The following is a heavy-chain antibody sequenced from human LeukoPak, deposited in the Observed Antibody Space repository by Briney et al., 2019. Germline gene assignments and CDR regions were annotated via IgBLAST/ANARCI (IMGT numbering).Heavy chain of an antibody. D-gene: IGHD5-12*01. CDR1: RFTFSSYA. V-gene: IGHV3-23*01. CDR3: AKDPHSGYDPYNAFDI. Sequence: RPGGSLRLSCAASRFTFSSYAMSWVRQAPGKGLEWVSAISGSGGSTYYADSVKGRFTISRDNSKNTLYLQMNSLRAEDTAVYYCAKDPHSGYDPYNAFDIWGQGTMVTVSP. CDR2: ISGSGGST. J-gene: IGHJ3*02.